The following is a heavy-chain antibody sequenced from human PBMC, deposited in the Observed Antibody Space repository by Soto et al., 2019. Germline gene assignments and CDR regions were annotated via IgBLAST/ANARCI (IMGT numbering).Heavy chain of an antibody. Sequence: PSETLSLTCSVSGASVAGGSYYWSWVRHPPGKGLEWVGYIPSRGRPFYNPSLTSRGTISADTSKNKLSLQLTYVTAADTAVYYCARDTYSGYDFGLWGQGTLVTVSS. V-gene: IGHV4-30-4*01. D-gene: IGHD5-12*01. CDR1: GASVAGGSYY. J-gene: IGHJ5*02. CDR2: IPSRGRP. CDR3: ARDTYSGYDFGL.